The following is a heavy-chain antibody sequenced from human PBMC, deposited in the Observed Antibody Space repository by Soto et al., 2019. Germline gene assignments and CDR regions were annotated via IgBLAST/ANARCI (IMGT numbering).Heavy chain of an antibody. J-gene: IGHJ4*02. CDR2: IKSETNGGTA. CDR3: SAELAGTKPGS. CDR1: GFTFSNAW. D-gene: IGHD1-1*01. V-gene: IGHV3-15*01. Sequence: EVQLVESGGGLVKPGGSLRLSCAASGFTFSNAWMTWVRQAPGKGLECVGRIKSETNGGTADYEAPAKGRFSISRDDSRNTLFLQIDRLKTEDTAVYYCSAELAGTKPGSWGQGTLVTVSS.